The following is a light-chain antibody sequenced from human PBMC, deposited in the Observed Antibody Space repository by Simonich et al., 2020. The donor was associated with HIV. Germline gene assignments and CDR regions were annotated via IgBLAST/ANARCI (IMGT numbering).Light chain of an antibody. CDR1: QSISNY. J-gene: IGKJ5*01. CDR3: QQSYSTPIA. Sequence: DIQMTQSPSTLSASIGDRVTITCRASQSISNYLNWYQQKEGKAPKLLSYAASRLQSGVPSKFSGSGSGTDFTLTISSLQPEDVGTYYCQQSYSTPIAFGQGTRLEIK. V-gene: IGKV1-39*01. CDR2: AAS.